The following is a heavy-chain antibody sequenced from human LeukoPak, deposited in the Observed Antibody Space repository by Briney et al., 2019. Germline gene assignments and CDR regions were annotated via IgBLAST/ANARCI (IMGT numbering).Heavy chain of an antibody. Sequence: SETLSLTCAVSGGPISSYYWSWIRQPPGKGLEWIGYVYSSGSTNYNPSLKSRVTISVDESRNRFSLKLSSVTAADTAVYYCAGQRNRGYHSNGMDVWGQGTTVTVSS. J-gene: IGHJ6*02. V-gene: IGHV4-59*08. CDR2: VYSSGST. CDR1: GGPISSYY. D-gene: IGHD5-12*01. CDR3: AGQRNRGYHSNGMDV.